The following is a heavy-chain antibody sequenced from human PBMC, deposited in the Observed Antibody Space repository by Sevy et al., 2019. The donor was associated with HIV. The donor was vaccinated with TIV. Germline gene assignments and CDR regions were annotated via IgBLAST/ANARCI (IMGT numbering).Heavy chain of an antibody. CDR2: INTLSDTI. CDR3: ARDASVAAYYFGF. V-gene: IGHV3-48*01. CDR1: GFTFRRNS. J-gene: IGHJ4*02. D-gene: IGHD6-19*01. Sequence: GGSLRLSCTASGFTFRRNSMNWVRQAPGKGLEWLAYINTLSDTIKYADSVKGRFTISRDNAKNSLYLQMNSLRVEDTAVYYCARDASVAAYYFGFWGQGTLVTVSS.